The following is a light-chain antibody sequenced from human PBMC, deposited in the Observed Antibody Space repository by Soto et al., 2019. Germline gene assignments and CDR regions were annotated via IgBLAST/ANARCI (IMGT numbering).Light chain of an antibody. Sequence: DIQMTQSPSTLSGSVGDRVTITCRASQTISSWLAWYQQKPGKAPKLLIYKASTLKSGVPSRFSGSGSGTEFTLTISSLQPEDVGTYFCQQTYSTPPWTFGQGTRVEI. CDR2: KAS. V-gene: IGKV1-5*03. J-gene: IGKJ1*01. CDR3: QQTYSTPPWT. CDR1: QTISSW.